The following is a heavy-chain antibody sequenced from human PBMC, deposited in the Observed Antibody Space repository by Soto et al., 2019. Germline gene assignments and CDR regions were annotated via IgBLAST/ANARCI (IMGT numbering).Heavy chain of an antibody. D-gene: IGHD3-9*01. CDR1: GFTFSAYA. V-gene: IGHV3-23*01. Sequence: GGSLRLSCAASGFTFSAYAMSWVRQAPGKGLEWVSAINGNGASTFHAASVEGRFTISRDNSKNTVYLQMNSLSAEDTAVYYCAKDADFLTGSYRGRFDPWGQGTLVTVSS. J-gene: IGHJ5*02. CDR3: AKDADFLTGSYRGRFDP. CDR2: INGNGAST.